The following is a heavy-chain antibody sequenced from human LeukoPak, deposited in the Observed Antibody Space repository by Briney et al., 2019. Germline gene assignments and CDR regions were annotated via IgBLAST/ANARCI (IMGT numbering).Heavy chain of an antibody. D-gene: IGHD3-3*01. Sequence: GASVKVSCKASGYTFTGYYMHWVRQAPGQGLEWMGWINPNSGGTNYAQKFQGRVTMTRDTSISTAYMELSRLRSDDTAVYYCARQGPPFTWSTSYYDFWSGYYTGIGWFDPWGQGTLVTVSS. V-gene: IGHV1-2*02. CDR1: GYTFTGYY. J-gene: IGHJ5*02. CDR3: ARQGPPFTWSTSYYDFWSGYYTGIGWFDP. CDR2: INPNSGGT.